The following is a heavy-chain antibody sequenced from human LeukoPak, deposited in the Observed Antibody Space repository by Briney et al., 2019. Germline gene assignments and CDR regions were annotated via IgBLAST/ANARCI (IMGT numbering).Heavy chain of an antibody. CDR1: GFTFGDYA. J-gene: IGHJ4*02. D-gene: IGHD6-13*01. V-gene: IGHV3-49*03. CDR3: TRGEWQQLVSRGFDY. CDR2: IRSKAYGGTT. Sequence: GGSLRLSCTASGFTFGDYAMSWFRQAPGKGLEWVGFIRSKAYGGTTEYAASVKGRFTISRDDSKSIAYLQMNSLKTEDTAVYYCTRGEWQQLVSRGFDYWGQGTLVTVSS.